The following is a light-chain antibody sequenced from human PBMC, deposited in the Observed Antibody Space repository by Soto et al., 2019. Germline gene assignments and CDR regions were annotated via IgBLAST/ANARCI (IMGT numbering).Light chain of an antibody. CDR1: QSVSNNY. Sequence: ELVLTHSACTLSRSPGHRATLSCRASQSVSNNYLAWYQQKPGQAPRLIIYGASNRATGIPDRFSGSGSGTDFTLTISRLEPEDFAVYYCQQYGGTPPITFGQGARLEIK. J-gene: IGKJ5*01. CDR2: GAS. V-gene: IGKV3-20*01. CDR3: QQYGGTPPIT.